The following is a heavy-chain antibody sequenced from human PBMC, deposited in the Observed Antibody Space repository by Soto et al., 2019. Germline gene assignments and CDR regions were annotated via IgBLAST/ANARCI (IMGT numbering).Heavy chain of an antibody. Sequence: PSETLSLTCTVSGGSISSSSFHWGWIRQPPGKGLEWIGSIYYSGSTYYNPSLKSRVTISVDTSKNQFSLKLSSVTAADTAVYYCARGGGVYYFDYWGQGTLVTVSS. V-gene: IGHV4-39*07. CDR2: IYYSGST. D-gene: IGHD2-8*02. J-gene: IGHJ4*02. CDR3: ARGGGVYYFDY. CDR1: GGSISSSSFH.